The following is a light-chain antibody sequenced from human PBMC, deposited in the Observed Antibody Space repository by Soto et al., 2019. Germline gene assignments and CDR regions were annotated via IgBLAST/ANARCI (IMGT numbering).Light chain of an antibody. Sequence: EIVLAESPGTLSLSPGERAHLSCRASQSVSSYLAWYQQKPGQAPRLLIYSASTRATGIPARFSGSGSGTEFTLNISSLRPEDFGVYYCQQYRSWPRTFGRGTRRRL. V-gene: IGKV3-15*01. CDR1: QSVSSY. CDR2: SAS. CDR3: QQYRSWPRT. J-gene: IGKJ5*01.